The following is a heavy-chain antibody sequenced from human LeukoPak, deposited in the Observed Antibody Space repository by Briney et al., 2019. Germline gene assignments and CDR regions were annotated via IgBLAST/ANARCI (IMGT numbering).Heavy chain of an antibody. V-gene: IGHV3-53*05. J-gene: IGHJ4*02. CDR2: IYGGGNI. D-gene: IGHD5-12*01. Sequence: GGSLRLSCAASGFTVSSNYMSWVRQAPGKGLEWVSVIYGGGNIYYAGSVKGRFTISRDNSKNTLYLQMNSLRAEDTAVYYCARGAGYNYPYYFDYWGQGTLVTVSS. CDR3: ARGAGYNYPYYFDY. CDR1: GFTVSSNY.